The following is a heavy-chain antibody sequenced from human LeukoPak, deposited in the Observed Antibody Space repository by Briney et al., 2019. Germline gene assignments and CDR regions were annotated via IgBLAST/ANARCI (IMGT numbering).Heavy chain of an antibody. V-gene: IGHV3-11*01. J-gene: IGHJ3*01. CDR2: ISSTANKI. CDR1: GFTFSDYW. CDR3: ARESGYAFGV. D-gene: IGHD5-12*01. Sequence: GGSLRLSCAASGFTFSDYWMIWIRQAPGEGLEWVSYISSTANKIYYADSVKGRFTISRDNAKNSLYLQMNSLRAEDAAVYYCARESGYAFGVWGQGTMVTVS.